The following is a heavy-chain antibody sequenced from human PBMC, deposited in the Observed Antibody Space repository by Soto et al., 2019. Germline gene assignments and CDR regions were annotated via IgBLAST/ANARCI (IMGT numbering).Heavy chain of an antibody. CDR2: IYWDDDK. D-gene: IGHD6-19*01. Sequence: QITLKESGPTLVKPTQTLTLTCTFSGFSLSSTRVAVGWIRQPPGKALEWLALIYWDDDKRYSPFLKSRLPIPKDTSKNQVVLTMTNMDPVDTATYYCAHSVVAGLGYYFDFWGQGTLVTVSS. CDR3: AHSVVAGLGYYFDF. V-gene: IGHV2-5*02. J-gene: IGHJ4*02. CDR1: GFSLSSTRVA.